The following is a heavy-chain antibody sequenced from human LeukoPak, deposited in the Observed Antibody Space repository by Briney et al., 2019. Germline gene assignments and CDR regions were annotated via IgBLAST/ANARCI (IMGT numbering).Heavy chain of an antibody. V-gene: IGHV3-23*01. CDR1: GFTFSSYA. D-gene: IGHD3-9*01. J-gene: IGHJ4*02. CDR2: ISGGGGST. CDR3: AKDHLDCGSSFDY. Sequence: PGGSLRLSCAASGFTFSSYAMNWVRQAPGKGLEWVSAISGGGGSTYYADSVKGRFTISRDNSRNTLSLQMNSLRAEDTAVYYCAKDHLDCGSSFDYWGQGTLVTVSS.